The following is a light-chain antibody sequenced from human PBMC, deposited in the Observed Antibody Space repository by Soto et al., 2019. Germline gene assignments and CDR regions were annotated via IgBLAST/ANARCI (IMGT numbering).Light chain of an antibody. V-gene: IGLV2-14*02. CDR1: SSDFGSYNL. Sequence: QSVLTQPASVSGSPGQSITISCTGTSSDFGSYNLVSWYQQLPGKAPKLVIYDVTHRTSGVSDRFSGSRSGNTASLTISGLQAEDEADYYCTSFTSGSTPYVLGTGTKVTVL. CDR2: DVT. CDR3: TSFTSGSTPYV. J-gene: IGLJ1*01.